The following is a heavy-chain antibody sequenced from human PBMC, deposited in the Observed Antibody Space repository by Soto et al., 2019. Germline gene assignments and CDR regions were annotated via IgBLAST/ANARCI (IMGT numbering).Heavy chain of an antibody. CDR1: GFTFSSYG. J-gene: IGHJ4*02. CDR2: ISYDGSNK. D-gene: IGHD1-7*01. CDR3: AKGLTGTTSGLDY. V-gene: IGHV3-30*18. Sequence: PGGSLRLSCAASGFTFSSYGMHWVRQAPGKGLEWVAVISYDGSNKYYADSVKGRFTISRDNSKNTLYLQMNSLRAEDTAVYYCAKGLTGTTSGLDYWGQGTLVTVSS.